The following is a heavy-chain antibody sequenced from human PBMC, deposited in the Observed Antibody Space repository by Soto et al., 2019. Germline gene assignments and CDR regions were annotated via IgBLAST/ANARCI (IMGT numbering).Heavy chain of an antibody. Sequence: GASVKVSCKASGYTFTSYAMHWVRQAPGQRLEWMGWINAGNGNTKYSQKFQGRVTITRDTSASTAYMELSSLRSEDTAVYYCARENYYDSSGYEGYYYYGMDVWGQGTTVTSP. J-gene: IGHJ6*02. CDR1: GYTFTSYA. D-gene: IGHD3-22*01. V-gene: IGHV1-3*01. CDR3: ARENYYDSSGYEGYYYYGMDV. CDR2: INAGNGNT.